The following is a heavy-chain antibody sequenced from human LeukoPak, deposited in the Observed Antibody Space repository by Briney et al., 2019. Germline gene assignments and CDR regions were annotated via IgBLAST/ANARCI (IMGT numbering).Heavy chain of an antibody. CDR2: IIPIFGTA. J-gene: IGHJ4*02. V-gene: IGHV1-69*05. D-gene: IGHD6-13*01. CDR3: ARVGPGSSNPFDY. Sequence: SVKVSCEASGGTFSSYAISWVRQAPGQGLEWMGGIIPIFGTANYAQKFQGRVTITTDESTSTAYMELSSLRSEDTAVYYCARVGPGSSNPFDYWGQGTPVTVSS. CDR1: GGTFSSYA.